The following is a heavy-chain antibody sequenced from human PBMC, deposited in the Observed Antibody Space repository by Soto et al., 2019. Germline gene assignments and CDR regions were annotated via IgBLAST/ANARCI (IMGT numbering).Heavy chain of an antibody. CDR3: ARTPGYFTISSFDP. V-gene: IGHV4-4*02. Sequence: SETLSLTCAVSGDSISSVNWWSWVRQSPGQGLEWIGDIYHTGITNYNPSLQSRVTITVDKSNNEFSLNLTSVTAADTVVYYCARTPGYFTISSFDPWGQGTLVTVSS. J-gene: IGHJ5*02. CDR2: IYHTGIT. CDR1: GDSISSVNW. D-gene: IGHD2-8*01.